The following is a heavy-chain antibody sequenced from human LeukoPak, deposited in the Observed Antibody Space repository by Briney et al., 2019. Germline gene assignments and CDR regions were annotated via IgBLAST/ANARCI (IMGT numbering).Heavy chain of an antibody. CDR1: GFTFSSYA. D-gene: IGHD1-26*01. CDR2: ISGSGAST. CDR3: AKDVGKWESLHFFDY. J-gene: IGHJ4*02. V-gene: IGHV3-23*01. Sequence: GGSLRLSCAASGFTFSSYAMSWVRQAPGKGLEWISGISGSGASTYYADSVTGRFTISRDNSRNTLYLQMNSLRGDDTAVYYCAKDVGKWESLHFFDYWGQGTLVTVSS.